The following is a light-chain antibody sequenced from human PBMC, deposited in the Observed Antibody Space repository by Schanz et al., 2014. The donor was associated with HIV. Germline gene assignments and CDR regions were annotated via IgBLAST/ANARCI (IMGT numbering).Light chain of an antibody. J-gene: IGKJ1*01. CDR3: QKYDSAPWT. CDR1: QGISSY. V-gene: IGKV1-9*01. CDR2: AAS. Sequence: IQLTQSPSSLSASVGDRVTITCRASQGISSYLAWYQQKPGKAPKVLIYAASTLQSGVPSRFSGSGSGTYFTLTISSLQPEDFATYYCQKYDSAPWTFGQGTKVEVK.